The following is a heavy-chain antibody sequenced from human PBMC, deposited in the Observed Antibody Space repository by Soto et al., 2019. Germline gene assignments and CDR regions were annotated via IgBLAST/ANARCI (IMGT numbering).Heavy chain of an antibody. J-gene: IGHJ4*02. D-gene: IGHD6-19*01. CDR2: ISWDGGST. CDR1: GFTFDDYT. V-gene: IGHV3-43*01. CDR3: AKGALQWLVCLGYFDY. Sequence: EVQLVESGGVVVQPGGSLRLSCAASGFTFDDYTMHWVRQAPGKGLEWVSLISWDGGSTYYADSVKGRFTISRDNSTNSLYLQMNRLRTEDTALYYCAKGALQWLVCLGYFDYWGQGTLVTVSS.